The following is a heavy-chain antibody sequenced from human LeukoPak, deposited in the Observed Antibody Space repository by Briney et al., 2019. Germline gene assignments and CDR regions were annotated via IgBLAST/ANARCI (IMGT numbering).Heavy chain of an antibody. J-gene: IGHJ4*02. CDR1: GGPISTYY. CDR2: IYYSGST. Sequence: ETQSLTCTVSGGPISTYYSSWIRQPPGKGLEWIGYIYYSGSTNYNPSLKSRVTISVDTSQNQFSPKLSSATAADTAVYYCAREKRNMWYPDHWGPGPLSPVLS. CDR3: AREKRNMWYPDH. D-gene: IGHD2-15*01. V-gene: IGHV4-59*01.